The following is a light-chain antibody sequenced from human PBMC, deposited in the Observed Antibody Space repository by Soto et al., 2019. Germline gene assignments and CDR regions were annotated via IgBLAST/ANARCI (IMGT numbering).Light chain of an antibody. CDR3: QQYNSYSWT. Sequence: DIQMTQSPSTLSASVGHRVTITCRASQSISSWLAWYQQKPGKAPKLLIYKASSLESGVPSRFSGSGYGTEFALTIISLQPDDFATYYCQQYNSYSWTFGQGTKVEIK. CDR2: KAS. V-gene: IGKV1-5*03. CDR1: QSISSW. J-gene: IGKJ1*01.